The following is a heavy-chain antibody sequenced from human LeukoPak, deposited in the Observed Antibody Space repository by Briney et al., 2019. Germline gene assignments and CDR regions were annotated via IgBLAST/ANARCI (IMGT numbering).Heavy chain of an antibody. CDR2: IHHSGTT. CDR3: AKHPYSYDAFDI. CDR1: GCSIISSTYY. D-gene: IGHD5-18*01. V-gene: IGHV4-39*01. J-gene: IGHJ3*02. Sequence: PSETLTLTCTVSGCSIISSTYYWGWIRQPPGKGLEWIGSIHHSGTTYYNPSLQSRVTISVDTSKNQFSLNLSSVTAADTAVYYCAKHPYSYDAFDIWGQGTMVTVSS.